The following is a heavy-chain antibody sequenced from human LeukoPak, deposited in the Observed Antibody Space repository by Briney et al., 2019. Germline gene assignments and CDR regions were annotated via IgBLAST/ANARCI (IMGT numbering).Heavy chain of an antibody. CDR2: ISSSSSYI. Sequence: GGSLRLSRAASGFTFSSYSMNWVRQAPGKGLEWVSSISSSSSYIYYADSVKGRFTISRDNAKNSLYLQMNGLRADDTPVYYCARVGNFDYWGQGTLVTVSS. CDR1: GFTFSSYS. J-gene: IGHJ4*02. CDR3: ARVGNFDY. V-gene: IGHV3-21*01.